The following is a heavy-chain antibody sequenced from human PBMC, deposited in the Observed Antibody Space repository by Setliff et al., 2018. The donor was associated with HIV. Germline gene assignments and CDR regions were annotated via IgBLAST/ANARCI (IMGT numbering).Heavy chain of an antibody. D-gene: IGHD3-10*01. CDR2: INVGNGDT. CDR3: ARGALLAVFDFDH. Sequence: ASVKVSCKASGDTFTNYGISWVRQAPGQGLEWMGWINVGNGDTKYSQDLQGRITITRDTSANTAYMELSRLRSDDTAVYFCARGALLAVFDFDHWGHGTLVTVSS. V-gene: IGHV1-18*01. CDR1: GDTFTNYG. J-gene: IGHJ4*01.